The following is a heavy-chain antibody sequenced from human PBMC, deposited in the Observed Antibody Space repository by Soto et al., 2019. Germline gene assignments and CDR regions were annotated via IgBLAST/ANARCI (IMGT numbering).Heavy chain of an antibody. CDR3: AKGDYGDYPRGVRYFDY. V-gene: IGHV3-30*18. J-gene: IGHJ4*02. CDR2: ISYDGSNK. D-gene: IGHD4-17*01. Sequence: QVQLVESGGGVVQPGRSLRLSCAASGFTFSSYGMHWVRQAPGKGLEWVAVISYDGSNKYYADSVKGRFTISRDNSKNTLYLQMNSLRAEDTAVYYCAKGDYGDYPRGVRYFDYWGQGTLVTVSS. CDR1: GFTFSSYG.